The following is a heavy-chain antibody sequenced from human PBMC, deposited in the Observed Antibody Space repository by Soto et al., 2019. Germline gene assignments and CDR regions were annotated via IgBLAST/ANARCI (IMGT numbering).Heavy chain of an antibody. V-gene: IGHV3-53*01. D-gene: IGHD1-26*01. CDR1: GFSVNSNF. CDR3: AKEVTSGSYSHYYYGLDV. Sequence: VQLVESGGGLMQPGGSLRLSCAASGFSVNSNFMNWVHKAPGKGLEWVSFTPRTGATLYADSVKGRLIVSRDDANNAVYLRLNSLRVEDTAVYYCAKEVTSGSYSHYYYGLDVWGQGTMVTVSS. CDR2: TPRTGAT. J-gene: IGHJ6*02.